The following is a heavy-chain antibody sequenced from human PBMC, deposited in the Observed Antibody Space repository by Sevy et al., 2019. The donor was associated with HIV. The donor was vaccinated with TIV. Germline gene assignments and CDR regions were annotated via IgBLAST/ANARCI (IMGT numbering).Heavy chain of an antibody. Sequence: SETLSLTCAVSGGSASSGDHYWNWIRQHPGKGLEWIGYISNSGSTDYNPSLKSRASISVDTSKKQFSLKLTLTSVTAADTAMYYCARWQRYEFWSGYPDYFDYWGQGTLVTVSS. CDR1: GGSASSGDHY. CDR2: ISNSGST. CDR3: ARWQRYEFWSGYPDYFDY. J-gene: IGHJ4*02. V-gene: IGHV4-31*11. D-gene: IGHD3-3*01.